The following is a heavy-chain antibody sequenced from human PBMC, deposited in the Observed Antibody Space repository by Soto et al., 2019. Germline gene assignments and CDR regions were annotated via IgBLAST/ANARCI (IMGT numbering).Heavy chain of an antibody. CDR3: ARDRPTMDDFWSGYSVHFDY. CDR1: GYTFTGYY. CDR2: INPNSGGT. Sequence: ASVKVSCKASGYTFTGYYMHWVRQAPGQGLEWMGWINPNSGGTNYAQKFQGRVTMTRDTSISTAYMELSRLRSDDTAVYYCARDRPTMDDFWSGYSVHFDYWGQGTLVTVSS. J-gene: IGHJ4*02. D-gene: IGHD3-3*01. V-gene: IGHV1-2*02.